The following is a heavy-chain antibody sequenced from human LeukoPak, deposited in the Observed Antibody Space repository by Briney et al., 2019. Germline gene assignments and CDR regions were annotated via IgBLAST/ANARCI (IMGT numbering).Heavy chain of an antibody. D-gene: IGHD6-6*01. J-gene: IGHJ4*02. V-gene: IGHV4-39*01. CDR3: ARVEYSGSDFDY. Sequence: TLSLTCTVSGGSISSSSYYWGWIRQPPGKGLEWIGSIYYSGSTYYNPSLKSRVTISVDTSKNQFSLKLSSVTAADTAVYYCARVEYSGSDFDYWGQGTLVTVSS. CDR2: IYYSGST. CDR1: GGSISSSSYY.